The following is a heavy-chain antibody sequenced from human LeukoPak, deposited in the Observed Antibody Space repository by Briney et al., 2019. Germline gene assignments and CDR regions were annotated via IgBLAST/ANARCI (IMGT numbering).Heavy chain of an antibody. CDR2: ISAYNGNT. D-gene: IGHD5-18*01. CDR3: ARDLVPLYSYGTGGYFDL. Sequence: GASVKVSCKASGYTFTSYGISWVRQAPGQGLEWKGWISAYNGNTNYAQKFQGRATMTTDTSTSTAYMELRSLRSDDTAVYYCARDLVPLYSYGTGGYFDLWGRGTLVTVSS. J-gene: IGHJ2*01. V-gene: IGHV1-18*04. CDR1: GYTFTSYG.